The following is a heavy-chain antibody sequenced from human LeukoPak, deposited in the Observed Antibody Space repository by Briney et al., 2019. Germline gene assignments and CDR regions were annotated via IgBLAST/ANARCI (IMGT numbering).Heavy chain of an antibody. V-gene: IGHV3-23*01. CDR1: GFTFSSYA. Sequence: GGSLRLSCAASGFTFSSYAMSWVPQAPGKGLEWVSAISGSGGSTYYADSVKGRFTISRDNSKNTLYLQMNSLRAEDTAVYYCAKGGLGYCSSTSCYRLAAFDIWGQGTMVTVSS. CDR2: ISGSGGST. CDR3: AKGGLGYCSSTSCYRLAAFDI. D-gene: IGHD2-2*01. J-gene: IGHJ3*02.